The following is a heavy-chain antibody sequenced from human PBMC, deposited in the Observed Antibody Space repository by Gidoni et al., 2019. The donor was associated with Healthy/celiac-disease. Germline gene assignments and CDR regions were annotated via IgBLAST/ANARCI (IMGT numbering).Heavy chain of an antibody. V-gene: IGHV3-21*01. Sequence: GKGLEWVSSISSSSSYIYYADSVKGRFTISRDNAKNSLYLQMNSLRAEDTAVYYCARSRYSGSDLYGMDVWGQGTTVTVSS. J-gene: IGHJ6*02. D-gene: IGHD1-26*01. CDR3: ARSRYSGSDLYGMDV. CDR2: ISSSSSYI.